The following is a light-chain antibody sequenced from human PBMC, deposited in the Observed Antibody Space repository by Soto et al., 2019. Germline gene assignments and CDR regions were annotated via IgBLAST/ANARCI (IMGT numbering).Light chain of an antibody. CDR3: CSYAGSYSYV. CDR1: SSDVGGYNY. J-gene: IGLJ1*01. V-gene: IGLV2-11*01. CDR2: DVS. Sequence: QSALNQPRSVSGSPGQSVNISCTGTSSDVGGYNYVSWYQEQPGKAPKLMIYDVSKRPSGVPDRFSGSKSGNTASLTISGLQAEDEADYYCCSYAGSYSYVFGTVTKLTVL.